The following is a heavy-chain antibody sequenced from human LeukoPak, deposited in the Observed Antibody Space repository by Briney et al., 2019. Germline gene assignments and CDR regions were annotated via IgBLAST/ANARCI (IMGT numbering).Heavy chain of an antibody. CDR2: INPSGGST. Sequence: ASVKVSCKASGYTFTSYYMHWVRLAPGQGLEWMGVINPSGGSTSYAQKFQGRVTMTRDTSTSTVYMELSSLRSEDTAVYYCIRVGPMGDYWGQGTLVTVSS. CDR1: GYTFTSYY. CDR3: IRVGPMGDY. J-gene: IGHJ4*02. D-gene: IGHD1-26*01. V-gene: IGHV1-46*01.